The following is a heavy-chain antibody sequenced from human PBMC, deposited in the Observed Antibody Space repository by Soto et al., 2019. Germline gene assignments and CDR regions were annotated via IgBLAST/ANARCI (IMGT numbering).Heavy chain of an antibody. CDR2: IYYSGST. J-gene: IGHJ5*02. V-gene: IGHV4-31*03. D-gene: IGHD3-3*01. Sequence: PSETLSLTCTVSGGSISSGGYYWSWIRQHPGKGLEWIGYIYYSGSTYYNPSLKSRVTISVDTSKNQFSLKLSSVTAADTAVYYCARVLSGYPPNWFDPWGQGTLVTVSS. CDR1: GGSISSGGYY. CDR3: ARVLSGYPPNWFDP.